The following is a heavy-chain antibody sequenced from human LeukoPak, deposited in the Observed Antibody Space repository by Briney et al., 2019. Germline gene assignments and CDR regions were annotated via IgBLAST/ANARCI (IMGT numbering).Heavy chain of an antibody. CDR2: IYYSGST. J-gene: IGHJ3*01. CDR1: GGSIRTYY. CDR3: ARDIELST. Sequence: PSETLSLTCTVSGGSIRTYYWSWIRQPPGKGLEWIGFIYYSGSTKYNPSLKSRVTISVDTSKVQFSLKLSSVTASDTAIYYCARDIELSTWGLGTMVTVSS. V-gene: IGHV4-59*01. D-gene: IGHD3-16*02.